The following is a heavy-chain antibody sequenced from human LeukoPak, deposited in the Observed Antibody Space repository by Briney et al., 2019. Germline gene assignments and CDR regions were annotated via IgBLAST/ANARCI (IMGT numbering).Heavy chain of an antibody. V-gene: IGHV4-38-2*02. CDR2: IYHSGST. CDR1: GYSISSGYY. CDR3: ARDVRVERYFDY. Sequence: SETLSLTCTVSGYSISSGYYWGWIRQPPGKGLEWIGSIYHSGSTYYNPSLKSRVTISVDTSKNQFSLKLSSVTAADTAVYYCARDVRVERYFDYWGQGTLVTVSS. J-gene: IGHJ4*02.